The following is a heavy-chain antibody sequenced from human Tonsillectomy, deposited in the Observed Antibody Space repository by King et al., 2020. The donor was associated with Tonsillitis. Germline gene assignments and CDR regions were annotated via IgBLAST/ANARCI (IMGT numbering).Heavy chain of an antibody. CDR2: ISYEGSNK. Sequence: VQLVESGGGVVQPGRSLRLSCAASGFIFNNYALHLVRQAPGKGLEWVAVISYEGSNKYYTDSVKGRFTISRDSSKNTLYLQMNSLRAEDTAVYYCARGPPELRFLDMDVWGTGTTVTVSS. CDR1: GFIFNNYA. CDR3: ARGPPELRFLDMDV. D-gene: IGHD3-3*01. J-gene: IGHJ6*03. V-gene: IGHV3-30*10.